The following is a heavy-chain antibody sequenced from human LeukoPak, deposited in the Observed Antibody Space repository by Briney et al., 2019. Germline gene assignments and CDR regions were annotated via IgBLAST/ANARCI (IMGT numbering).Heavy chain of an antibody. J-gene: IGHJ5*02. CDR2: INHSGST. V-gene: IGHV4-34*01. CDR3: ARGYYDILTGRGFDP. Sequence: TSETLSLTCAVCGGSFSGYYWSWIRQPPGKGLEWIGEINHSGSTNYNPSLKSRVTISVDTSKNQFSLKLSSVTAADTAVYYCARGYYDILTGRGFDPWGQGTLVTVSS. CDR1: GGSFSGYY. D-gene: IGHD3-9*01.